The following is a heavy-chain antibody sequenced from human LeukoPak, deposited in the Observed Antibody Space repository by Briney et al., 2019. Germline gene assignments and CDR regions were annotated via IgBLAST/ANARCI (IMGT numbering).Heavy chain of an antibody. CDR2: ISYDGSNK. Sequence: GGSLRLSCAASGFTFSTYGMHWVRQAPGKGLEWVAVISYDGSNKYYADSVKGRFTISRDNSKNTLYLQMNSLRAEDTAVYYCARAASIAVADFDYWGQGTLVTVSS. J-gene: IGHJ4*02. CDR3: ARAASIAVADFDY. D-gene: IGHD6-19*01. V-gene: IGHV3-30*19. CDR1: GFTFSTYG.